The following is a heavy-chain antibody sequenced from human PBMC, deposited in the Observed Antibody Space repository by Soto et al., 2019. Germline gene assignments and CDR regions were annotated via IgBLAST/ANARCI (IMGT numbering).Heavy chain of an antibody. Sequence: ASVKVSCKTSGGTFSCYAISWVRKAPGQWLEWMGGIIPIFGTANYAQKFQGRVTITADESTSTAYMELSSLRSEDTAVYYCARDPMSSGGSDFDYWGQGTLVTVSS. D-gene: IGHD5-12*01. CDR1: GGTFSCYA. CDR3: ARDPMSSGGSDFDY. CDR2: IIPIFGTA. V-gene: IGHV1-69*13. J-gene: IGHJ4*02.